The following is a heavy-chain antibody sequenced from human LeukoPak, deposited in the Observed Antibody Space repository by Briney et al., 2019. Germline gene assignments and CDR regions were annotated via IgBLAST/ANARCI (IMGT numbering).Heavy chain of an antibody. J-gene: IGHJ1*01. V-gene: IGHV3-23*01. CDR3: AKGGEMATIYEYFQH. D-gene: IGHD5-24*01. CDR1: GFTFSSYA. CDR2: ISGSCGST. Sequence: GGSLRLSCAASGFTFSSYAMSWVRQAPGKGLEWVSPISGSCGSTYYADSAKGRFTISRDNSKNTLYLQMNSLRAEDTAVYYCAKGGEMATIYEYFQHWGQGTLVTVSS.